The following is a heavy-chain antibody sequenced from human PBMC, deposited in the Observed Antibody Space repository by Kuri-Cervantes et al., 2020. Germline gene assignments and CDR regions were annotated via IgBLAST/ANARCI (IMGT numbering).Heavy chain of an antibody. V-gene: IGHV3-74*01. D-gene: IGHD2-15*01. CDR1: GFTFSSYS. Sequence: GGSLRLSCAASGFTFSSYSMNWVRQAPGKGLVWVSRINNDGSSTSYADSVKGRFTISRDNAKNTLYLQMNSLRAEDTAVYYCAKAFPLFCSGGSCYWDYYYYYGMDVWGQGTTVTVSS. CDR2: INNDGSST. J-gene: IGHJ6*02. CDR3: AKAFPLFCSGGSCYWDYYYYYGMDV.